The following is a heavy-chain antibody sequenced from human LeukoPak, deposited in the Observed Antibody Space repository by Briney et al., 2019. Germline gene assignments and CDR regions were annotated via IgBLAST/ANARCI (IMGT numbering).Heavy chain of an antibody. CDR1: GGSISSYY. V-gene: IGHV4-39*07. CDR2: IYYSGST. D-gene: IGHD5-18*01. CDR3: ASDREGDTAMARGAFDI. Sequence: PSETLSLTCTVSGGSISSYYWGWIRQPPGKGLEWIGSIYYSGSTYYNPSLKSRVTISVDTSKNQFSLKLSSVTAADTAVYYCASDREGDTAMARGAFDIWGQGTMVTVSS. J-gene: IGHJ3*02.